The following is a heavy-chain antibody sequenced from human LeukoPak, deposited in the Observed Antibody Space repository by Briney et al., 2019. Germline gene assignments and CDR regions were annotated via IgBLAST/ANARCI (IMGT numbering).Heavy chain of an antibody. CDR3: AKARDRSIAAAGTALGAFDI. J-gene: IGHJ3*02. Sequence: SVKVSCKASGYTFTGYYMHWVRQAPGQGLEWMGGIIPIFGTANYAQKFQGRVTITADESTSTAYMELSSLRSEDTAVYYCAKARDRSIAAAGTALGAFDIWGQGTMVTVSS. CDR2: IIPIFGTA. CDR1: GYTFTGYY. D-gene: IGHD6-13*01. V-gene: IGHV1-69*13.